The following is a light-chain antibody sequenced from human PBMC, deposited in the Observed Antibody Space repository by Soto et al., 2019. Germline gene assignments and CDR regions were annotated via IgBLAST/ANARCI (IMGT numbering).Light chain of an antibody. J-gene: IGKJ4*01. CDR2: DAS. CDR3: QRYNNWPPLT. CDR1: QFIGSN. V-gene: IGKV3-15*01. Sequence: MTQSPVTLSVSPGERATLSCRASQFIGSNLAWYQQKPAQPPRLLIYDASTRTTGIPARFSGSGSGTEFTLTISSLQSEAFAVYYCQRYNNWPPLTFGGGTKVDIK.